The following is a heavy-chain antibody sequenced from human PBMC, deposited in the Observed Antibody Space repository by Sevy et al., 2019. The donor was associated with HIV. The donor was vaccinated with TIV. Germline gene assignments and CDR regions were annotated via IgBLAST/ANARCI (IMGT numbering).Heavy chain of an antibody. CDR2: IFYSGNT. Sequence: SETLSLTCIVSGGSIASSSYSWGWIRQPPGKGLEWIGYIFYSGNTYYNPSLKSRVTISVDTSKNQFSLKLSSVTAADTAVYYCARHYRWSQTAYYYYYLDVWGKGTTVTVSS. V-gene: IGHV4-39*01. CDR3: ARHYRWSQTAYYYYYLDV. J-gene: IGHJ6*03. CDR1: GGSIASSSYS. D-gene: IGHD3-16*02.